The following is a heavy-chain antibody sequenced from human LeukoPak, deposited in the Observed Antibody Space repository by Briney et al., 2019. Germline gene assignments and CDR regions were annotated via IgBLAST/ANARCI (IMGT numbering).Heavy chain of an antibody. V-gene: IGHV3-21*01. CDR1: GFTFSSYS. CDR2: ISSSSSYI. Sequence: PGGSLRLSCAASGFTFSSYSMNWVRQAPGKGLEWVSSISSSSSYIYYADSVKGRFAISRENAKNSLYLQMNSLRAGDTGVYYCVRGLRRWYGAFDIWDQGTMVTVSS. J-gene: IGHJ3*02. CDR3: VRGLRRWYGAFDI. D-gene: IGHD4-23*01.